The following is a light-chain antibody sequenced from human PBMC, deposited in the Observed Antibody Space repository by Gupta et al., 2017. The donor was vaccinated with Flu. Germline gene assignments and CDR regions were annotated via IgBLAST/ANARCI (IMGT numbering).Light chain of an antibody. J-gene: IGLJ1*01. CDR3: SSHAGRVTWV. V-gene: IGLV2-11*01. CDR2: DVT. CDR1: SNDVGGSNR. Sequence: QSAPTQPRSVSGSPGQSVTISCTGSSNDVGGSNRVSWYQQRPGKAPKLILYDVTERPSGVPDRFSGSKSGNTVSLTISGLQADDEADYYCSSHAGRVTWVFGTGTTVTVL.